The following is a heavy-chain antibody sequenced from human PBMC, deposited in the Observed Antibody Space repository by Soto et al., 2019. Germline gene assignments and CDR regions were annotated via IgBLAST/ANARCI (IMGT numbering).Heavy chain of an antibody. CDR1: GGTFSSYS. CDR3: ASKLRRYYYDSSGYYSDYYYGMDV. Sequence: SVKVSCKASGGTFSSYSISWVRQAPGQGLEWMGGIIPIFGTANYAQKFQGRVTITADESTSTAYMELSSLRSEDTAVYYCASKLRRYYYDSSGYYSDYYYGMDVWGQGTTVTVSS. J-gene: IGHJ6*02. CDR2: IIPIFGTA. D-gene: IGHD3-22*01. V-gene: IGHV1-69*13.